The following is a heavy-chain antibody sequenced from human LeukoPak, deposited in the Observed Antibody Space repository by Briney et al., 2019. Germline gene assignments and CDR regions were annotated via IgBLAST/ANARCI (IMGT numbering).Heavy chain of an antibody. CDR2: IIPIFATT. V-gene: IGHV1-69*13. J-gene: IGHJ6*02. D-gene: IGHD6-19*01. CDR3: ARDLGAGNYYYYGMDV. Sequence: SVKVSCKASGGTFSSYAISWVRQAPGQGLEWMGGIIPIFATTNFAQKFQGRVTITADESTSTAYMELSSLRSDDTAVYYCARDLGAGNYYYYGMDVWGQGTTVTVSS. CDR1: GGTFSSYA.